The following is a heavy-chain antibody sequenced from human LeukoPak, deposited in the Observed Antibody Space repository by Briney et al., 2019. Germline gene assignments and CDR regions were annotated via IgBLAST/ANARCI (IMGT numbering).Heavy chain of an antibody. J-gene: IGHJ4*02. CDR1: GYTFTGYY. D-gene: IGHD2-2*01. Sequence: ASVKVSCKASGYTFTGYYMHWVRQAPGQGLEWMGWINPNSGGTNYAQKFQGRVTMTRDTSISTAYMELSRLRSDDTAVYYCARADIVVVPAALPEDWGQGTLVSVCS. CDR3: ARADIVVVPAALPED. CDR2: INPNSGGT. V-gene: IGHV1-2*02.